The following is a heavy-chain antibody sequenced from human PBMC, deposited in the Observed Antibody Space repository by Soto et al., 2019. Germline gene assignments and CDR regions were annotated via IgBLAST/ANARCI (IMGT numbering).Heavy chain of an antibody. Sequence: PGGSLRLSCAASGFIFNIYAMSWVRQAPGKGLEWVSSLSGSDGSTYYADSVKGRFTISRDNSKNTVYLQMNSLRAEDTAVYYCAKPPRYSDFWSVYTWGQGTLVTVSS. J-gene: IGHJ4*02. CDR2: LSGSDGST. CDR1: GFIFNIYA. D-gene: IGHD3-3*01. V-gene: IGHV3-23*01. CDR3: AKPPRYSDFWSVYT.